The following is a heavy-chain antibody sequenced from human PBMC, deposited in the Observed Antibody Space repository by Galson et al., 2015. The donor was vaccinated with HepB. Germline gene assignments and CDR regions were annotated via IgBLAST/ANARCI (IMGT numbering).Heavy chain of an antibody. J-gene: IGHJ6*02. V-gene: IGHV3-11*01. CDR3: ARASSSANYYYYYGMDV. D-gene: IGHD6-6*01. CDR1: GFTFSDYY. Sequence: SLRLSCAASGFTFSDYYMSWIRQAPGKGLEWVSYISSSGSTIYYADSVKGRFTISRDNAKNSLYLQMNSLRAEDTAVYYCARASSSANYYYYYGMDVWGQGTTVTVSS. CDR2: ISSSGSTI.